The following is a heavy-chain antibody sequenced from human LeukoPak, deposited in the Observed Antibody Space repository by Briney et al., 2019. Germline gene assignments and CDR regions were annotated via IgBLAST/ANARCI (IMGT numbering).Heavy chain of an antibody. D-gene: IGHD6-19*01. CDR3: ARDLNSSGWTNR. CDR1: GGSISSSSYY. CDR2: IYYSGST. Sequence: SETLSLTCTVSGGSISSSSYYWGWIRQPPGKGLEWIGSIYYSGSTYYNPSLKSRVTISVDTSKNQFSLKLSSVTAADTAVYYCARDLNSSGWTNRWGQGTMVTVSS. V-gene: IGHV4-39*07. J-gene: IGHJ3*01.